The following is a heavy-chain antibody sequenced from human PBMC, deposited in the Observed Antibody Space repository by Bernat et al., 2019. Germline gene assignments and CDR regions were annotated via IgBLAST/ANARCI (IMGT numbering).Heavy chain of an antibody. Sequence: EVQLVESGGGLVRPGGSLRLSCAGSGFTFSNAWMNWVRQSPGRGLEWVVRIKSKADGGTTDYAAPVKGRFTISRDDSKNTVYVQMNSLKTEDTAVYYCSTGGYFLDYWGQGTLVTVSS. D-gene: IGHD1-26*01. CDR3: STGGYFLDY. CDR2: IKSKADGGTT. CDR1: GFTFSNAW. V-gene: IGHV3-15*07. J-gene: IGHJ4*02.